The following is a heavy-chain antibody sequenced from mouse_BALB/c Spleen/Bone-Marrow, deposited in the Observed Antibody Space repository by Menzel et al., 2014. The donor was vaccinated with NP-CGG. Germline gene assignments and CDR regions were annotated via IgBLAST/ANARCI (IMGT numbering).Heavy chain of an antibody. Sequence: VQLQQSGAEFVMPGASVKTSCKASGYTFTDKWMHWVKQRPGQGLEWIGAIDTSDSYINYNQKFKGKASLTVDASSSTAYMHLSSLTSDDSAVYYCARGGHDFSLDYWGQGTSVIASS. CDR1: GYTFTDKW. CDR2: IDTSDSYI. V-gene: IGHV1-69*01. CDR3: ARGGHDFSLDY. D-gene: IGHD2-4*01. J-gene: IGHJ4*01.